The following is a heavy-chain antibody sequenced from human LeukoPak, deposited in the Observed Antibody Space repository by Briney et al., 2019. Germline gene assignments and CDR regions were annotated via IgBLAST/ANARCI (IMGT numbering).Heavy chain of an antibody. V-gene: IGHV4-39*07. D-gene: IGHD2-2*01. J-gene: IGHJ4*02. CDR1: GGSISSSSYY. Sequence: PSETLSLTCTVSGGSISSSSYYWGWIRQSPGKGLEWIGSIYYTGSTYYNPSLKSRITISVDTSKNQFSLRLSSVTAADTAVCYCARRISTRRGETCSSTSCYFDYWGQGTLVTVSS. CDR3: ARRISTRRGETCSSTSCYFDY. CDR2: IYYTGST.